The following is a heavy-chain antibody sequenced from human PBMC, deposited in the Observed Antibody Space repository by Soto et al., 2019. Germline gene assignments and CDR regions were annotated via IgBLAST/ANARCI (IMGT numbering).Heavy chain of an antibody. J-gene: IGHJ6*02. Sequence: SETLSLTCSVFGGSMSPYYWSWIRQSPGKGLEWIANIYYRGNTNYNPSLESRVTISIDTSKNQFCLKLNSLTAADTAVYYCARHSKKTGDFEYSYGMDSWGQGTTVPVSS. V-gene: IGHV4-59*08. CDR3: ARHSKKTGDFEYSYGMDS. D-gene: IGHD7-27*01. CDR1: GGSMSPYY. CDR2: IYYRGNT.